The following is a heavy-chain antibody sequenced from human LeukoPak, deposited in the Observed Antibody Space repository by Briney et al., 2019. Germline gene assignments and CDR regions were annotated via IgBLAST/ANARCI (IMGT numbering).Heavy chain of an antibody. CDR2: IYHSGST. V-gene: IGHV4-30-2*01. Sequence: PSETLSLTCTVSGGSISRGGYYWSWIRQPPGKGLEWIGYIYHSGSTYYNPSLKSRVTISVDRSKNQFSLKLSSVTAADTAVYYCARGGETDEDFDYWGQGTLVTVSS. CDR3: ARGGETDEDFDY. J-gene: IGHJ4*02. CDR1: GGSISRGGYY. D-gene: IGHD3-16*01.